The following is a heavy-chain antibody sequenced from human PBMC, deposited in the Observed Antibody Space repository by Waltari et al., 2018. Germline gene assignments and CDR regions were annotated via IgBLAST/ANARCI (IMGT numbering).Heavy chain of an antibody. CDR1: GFTFSSYA. CDR2: INGSGGST. D-gene: IGHD3-10*01. J-gene: IGHJ4*02. CDR3: ARMEQAYYYGSGSEFDY. V-gene: IGHV3-23*01. Sequence: EVQLLESGGGLVQPGGSLRLSCAASGFTFSSYAMSWVRQAPGEGLEWVSAINGSGGSTYYAYSVKGRFTISRDNSKNTLYLQMNSLRAEDTAVYYCARMEQAYYYGSGSEFDYWGQGTLVTVSS.